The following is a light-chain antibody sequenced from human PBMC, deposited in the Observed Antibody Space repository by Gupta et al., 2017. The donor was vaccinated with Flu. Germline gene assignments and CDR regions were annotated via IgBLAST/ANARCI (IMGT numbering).Light chain of an antibody. CDR3: SSYRSTSTPFV. J-gene: IGLJ1*01. Sequence: QFALAQPASVSGSPGQSITISCTGTSSDLGGYNYVSWYQQHPGKAPKLMIFEVSDRPSGVSNRFSGSKSGNTASLTISGLQAEDEADYYCSSYRSTSTPFVVGTGTKVTVL. CDR2: EVS. V-gene: IGLV2-14*01. CDR1: SSDLGGYNY.